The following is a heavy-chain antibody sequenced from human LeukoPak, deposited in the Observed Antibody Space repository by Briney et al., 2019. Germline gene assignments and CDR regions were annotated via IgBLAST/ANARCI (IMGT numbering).Heavy chain of an antibody. Sequence: PGGSLRLSCAASGFTFSGSAMHWVRQAPGQGLEWMGWINPNSGGTNYAQKFQGRVTMTRDTSISTAYMELSRLRSDDTAVYYCARAAATFGRDAFDIWGQGTMVTVSS. D-gene: IGHD2-15*01. CDR3: ARAAATFGRDAFDI. CDR2: INPNSGGT. V-gene: IGHV1-2*02. J-gene: IGHJ3*02. CDR1: GFTFSGSA.